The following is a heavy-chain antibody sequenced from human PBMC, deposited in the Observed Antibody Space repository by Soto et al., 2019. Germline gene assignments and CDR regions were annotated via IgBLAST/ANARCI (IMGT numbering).Heavy chain of an antibody. Sequence: PGESLRLSCSASGFTFSSYAMHWVRQAPGKGLEYVSAISSNGGSTHYADSVKGRFTISRDNSKNTPYLQMSSLRAEDTAVYYCVKDFGGVEMATITAFDIWGQGTMVTVSS. D-gene: IGHD5-12*01. CDR1: GFTFSSYA. CDR2: ISSNGGST. J-gene: IGHJ3*02. V-gene: IGHV3-64D*06. CDR3: VKDFGGVEMATITAFDI.